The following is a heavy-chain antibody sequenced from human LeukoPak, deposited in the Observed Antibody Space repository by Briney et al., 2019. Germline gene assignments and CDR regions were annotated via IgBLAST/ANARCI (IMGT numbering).Heavy chain of an antibody. CDR2: INTNTGNP. Sequence: VASVRVSCKASGYTFTSYAMNWVRQAPGQGLEWMGWINTNTGNPTYAQGFTGRFVFSLDTSVSTAYLQISSLKAEDTAVYYCARGRSPITMIVVVGEYFDYWGQGTLVTVSS. D-gene: IGHD3-22*01. J-gene: IGHJ4*02. V-gene: IGHV7-4-1*02. CDR1: GYTFTSYA. CDR3: ARGRSPITMIVVVGEYFDY.